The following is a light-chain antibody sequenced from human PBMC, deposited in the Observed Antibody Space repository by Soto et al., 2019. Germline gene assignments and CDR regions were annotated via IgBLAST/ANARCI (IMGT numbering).Light chain of an antibody. J-gene: IGKJ1*01. CDR3: QHYNSYSEA. Sequence: DIQMTQSPSSLSASVEDRVTITCRASQSIGSWLAWYQQKPGKAPKLLIYKASTLKSGVPSRFSGSGSGTEFTLTISSLQPDDFATYYCQHYNSYSEAFGQGTKVDIK. CDR1: QSIGSW. CDR2: KAS. V-gene: IGKV1-5*03.